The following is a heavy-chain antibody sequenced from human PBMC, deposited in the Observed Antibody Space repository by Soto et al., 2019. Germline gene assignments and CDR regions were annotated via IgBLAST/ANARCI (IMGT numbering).Heavy chain of an antibody. V-gene: IGHV3-48*03. CDR3: ARGVPYYYDSSGYHPPDY. CDR1: GFTFSSYE. J-gene: IGHJ4*02. D-gene: IGHD3-22*01. CDR2: ISSSGSTI. Sequence: EVQLVESGGGLVQPGGSLRLSCAASGFTFSSYEMNWVRQAPGKGLEWVSYISSSGSTIYYADSVKGRFTISRDNDKNSLYLQMNSLRAEDTAVYYCARGVPYYYDSSGYHPPDYWGQGTLVTVSS.